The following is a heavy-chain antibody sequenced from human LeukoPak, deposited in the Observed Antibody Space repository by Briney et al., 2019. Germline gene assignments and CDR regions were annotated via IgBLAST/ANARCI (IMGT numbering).Heavy chain of an antibody. CDR1: GGTFSSYA. V-gene: IGHV1-69*01. CDR2: IIPIFGTA. D-gene: IGHD4-17*01. Sequence: VASVKVSCKASGGTFSSYAISWVRQAPGQGLEWMGGIIPIFGTANCAQKFQGRATITADESTSTAYMELSSLRSEDTAVYYCARPTVTNRYYYYGMDVWGKGTTVTVSS. J-gene: IGHJ6*04. CDR3: ARPTVTNRYYYYGMDV.